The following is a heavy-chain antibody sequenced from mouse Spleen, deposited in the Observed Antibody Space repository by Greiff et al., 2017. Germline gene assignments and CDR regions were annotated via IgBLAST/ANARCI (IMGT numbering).Heavy chain of an antibody. J-gene: IGHJ4*01. D-gene: IGHD1-1*01. CDR2: INPSTGGT. V-gene: IGHV1-42*01. Sequence: EVQLQQSGPELVKPGASVKISCKASGYSFTGYYMNWVKQSPEKSLEWIGEINPSTGGTTYNQKFKAKATLTVDKSSSTAYMQLKSLTSEDSAVYYCARRLRYAMDYWGQGTSVTVSA. CDR1: GYSFTGYY. CDR3: ARRLRYAMDY.